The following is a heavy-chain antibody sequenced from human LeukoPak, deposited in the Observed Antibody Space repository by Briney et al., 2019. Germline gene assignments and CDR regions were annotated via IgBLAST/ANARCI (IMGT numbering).Heavy chain of an antibody. V-gene: IGHV3-23*01. CDR3: ANRPSYYYDSSGYYYVTDYMGV. D-gene: IGHD3-22*01. CDR1: GFTFSSYA. Sequence: GGSLRLSCAASGFTFSSYAMSWVRQAPGKGLEWVSAISGSGGSTYYADSVKGRFTISRDNSKNTLYLQMNSLRAEDTAVYYCANRPSYYYDSSGYYYVTDYMGVWGKGTTVTVSS. CDR2: ISGSGGST. J-gene: IGHJ6*03.